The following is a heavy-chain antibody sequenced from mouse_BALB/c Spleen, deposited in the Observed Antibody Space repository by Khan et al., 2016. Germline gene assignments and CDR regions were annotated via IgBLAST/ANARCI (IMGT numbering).Heavy chain of an antibody. Sequence: EVQLVESGGGLVQPKGSLKLSCAASGFTFNTYAMDWVRQAPGKGLDWVARIRTKSNNLSTYYADSVKDRFTISRDDSQSMLYLQMNNLKTEDTAMYYCVRQNLRWYFDVWGAVTTVTVSS. V-gene: IGHV10-1*02. CDR1: GFTFNTYA. CDR3: VRQNLRWYFDV. J-gene: IGHJ1*01. CDR2: IRTKSNNLST. D-gene: IGHD1-1*01.